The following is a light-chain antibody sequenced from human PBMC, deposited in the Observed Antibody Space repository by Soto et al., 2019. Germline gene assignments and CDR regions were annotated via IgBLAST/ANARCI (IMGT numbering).Light chain of an antibody. Sequence: EIVLTQSPATLSLSPGEKATLSCRASQSVSKYFDWYQQKPGQAPRLLIYDASSRATGIPARVSGSGSGTEFTLTISSLEPEDFAVYYCQQRSNWPVTFGQGTRVDIK. V-gene: IGKV3-11*01. J-gene: IGKJ1*01. CDR3: QQRSNWPVT. CDR1: QSVSKY. CDR2: DAS.